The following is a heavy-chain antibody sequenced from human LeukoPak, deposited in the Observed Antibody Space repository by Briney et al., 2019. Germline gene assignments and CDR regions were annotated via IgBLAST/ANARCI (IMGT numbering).Heavy chain of an antibody. Sequence: SETLSLTCTVSGGSISSGSYYWSWIRQPAGKGLEWIGRIYTSGGTNYNPSLKSRVTISVDTSKNQFSLKLSSVTAADTAVYYCARAPNGYGGNSFFDYWGQGTLVTVSS. CDR1: GGSISSGSYY. V-gene: IGHV4-61*02. CDR3: ARAPNGYGGNSFFDY. CDR2: IYTSGGT. D-gene: IGHD4-23*01. J-gene: IGHJ4*02.